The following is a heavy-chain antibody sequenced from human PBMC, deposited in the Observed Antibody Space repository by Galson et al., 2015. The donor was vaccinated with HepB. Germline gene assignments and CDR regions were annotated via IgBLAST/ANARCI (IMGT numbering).Heavy chain of an antibody. Sequence: LSLTCTVSGGSVSSGSYYWSWIRQPPGKGLEWIGYIYYSGSTNYNPSLKSRVTISIDTSKNQFSLKLSSVTAADTAVYYCAGGGYSRMGYYYYGMDVWGQGTTVTVSS. CDR2: IYYSGST. D-gene: IGHD5-18*01. V-gene: IGHV4-61*01. CDR3: AGGGYSRMGYYYYGMDV. J-gene: IGHJ6*02. CDR1: GGSVSSGSYY.